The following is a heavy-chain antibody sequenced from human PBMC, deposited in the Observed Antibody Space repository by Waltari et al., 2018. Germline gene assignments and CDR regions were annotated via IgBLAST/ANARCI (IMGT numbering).Heavy chain of an antibody. CDR2: ISSSGSTI. D-gene: IGHD2-2*01. V-gene: IGHV3-48*03. CDR3: ARADIVVVPAAKLYYYYGMDV. CDR1: GFTFSSYE. Sequence: EVQLVESGGGLVQPGGSLRLSCAASGFTFSSYEMNWVRQAPGKGLEWVSYISSSGSTIYYADSGKGRFTLSMDNAKNSLYLQMNILRAEDTAVYYCARADIVVVPAAKLYYYYGMDVWGQGTTVTVSS. J-gene: IGHJ6*02.